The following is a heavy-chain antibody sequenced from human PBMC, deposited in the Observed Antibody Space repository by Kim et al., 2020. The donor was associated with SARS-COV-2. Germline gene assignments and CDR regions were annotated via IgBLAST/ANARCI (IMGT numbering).Heavy chain of an antibody. J-gene: IGHJ4*02. CDR1: GGTFSSYA. D-gene: IGHD1-26*01. CDR3: ARDRARIRREPGDVDY. CDR2: IIPILGIA. V-gene: IGHV1-69*04. Sequence: SVKVSCKASGGTFSSYAISWVRQAPGQGLEWMGRIIPILGIANYAQKFQGRVTITADKSTSTAYMELSSLRSEDTAVYYCARDRARIRREPGDVDYWGQGTLVTVSS.